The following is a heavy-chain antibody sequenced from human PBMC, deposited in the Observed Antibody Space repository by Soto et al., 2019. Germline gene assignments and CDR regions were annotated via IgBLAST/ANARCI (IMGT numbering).Heavy chain of an antibody. CDR2: ISAYNGNT. Sequence: QVQLVQSGGEVKKPGASVKVSCKTSGYSFTTYGISWVRQAPGQGLEWMGWISAYNGNTNYAQKLQDRVTMTTDTSTSTAYMELRSLRSDDTAVYYWAREGPAPYYYYGMDVWDQGSTVTVSS. V-gene: IGHV1-18*01. CDR1: GYSFTTYG. J-gene: IGHJ6*02. CDR3: AREGPAPYYYYGMDV.